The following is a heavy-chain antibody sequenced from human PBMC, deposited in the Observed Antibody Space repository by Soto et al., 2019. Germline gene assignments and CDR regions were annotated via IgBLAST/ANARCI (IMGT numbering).Heavy chain of an antibody. CDR2: VSHDGRNT. CDR1: GFTFSDYA. CDR3: AKWGRQWLVTSDFNY. D-gene: IGHD6-19*01. V-gene: IGHV3-30*18. J-gene: IGHJ4*02. Sequence: VQLVESGGGVVQPGRSLRLYCAASGFTFSDYAIHWVREAPGKGLEWVAVVSHDGRNTHYADSVKGRFTISRDSSKNTVSLEMTSLRAEDTAVYYCAKWGRQWLVTSDFNYWGQGALVTVSS.